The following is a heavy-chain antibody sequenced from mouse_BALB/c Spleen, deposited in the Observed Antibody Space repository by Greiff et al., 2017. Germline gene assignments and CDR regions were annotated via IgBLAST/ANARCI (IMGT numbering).Heavy chain of an antibody. CDR1: GYSITSDYA. J-gene: IGHJ2*01. CDR2: ISYSGST. D-gene: IGHD2-2*01. CDR3: ARQSYYGYYFDY. Sequence: EVKLEESGPGLVKPSQSLSLTCTVTGYSITSDYAWNWIRQFPGNKLEWMGYISYSGSTSYNPSLKSRISITRDTSKNQFFLQLNSVTTEDTATYYCARQSYYGYYFDYWGQGTTLTVAA. V-gene: IGHV3-2*02.